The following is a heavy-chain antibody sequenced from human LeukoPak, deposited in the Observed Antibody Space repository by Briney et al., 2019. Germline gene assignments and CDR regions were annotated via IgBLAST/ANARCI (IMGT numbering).Heavy chain of an antibody. V-gene: IGHV4-61*02. Sequence: SETLSLTCTVSGDSISSGSYYWSWIRQPAGKGLEWIGRIYTSESTNYNPSLKSRVTISVDTSKNQFSLKLSSVTAADTAVYYCARRYGSGSSGTFDYWGQGTLVTVSS. J-gene: IGHJ4*02. CDR2: IYTSEST. D-gene: IGHD3-10*01. CDR3: ARRYGSGSSGTFDY. CDR1: GDSISSGSYY.